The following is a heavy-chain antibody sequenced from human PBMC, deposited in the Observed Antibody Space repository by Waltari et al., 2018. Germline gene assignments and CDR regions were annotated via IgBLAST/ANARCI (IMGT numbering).Heavy chain of an antibody. D-gene: IGHD3-10*01. CDR2: IYPGATP. J-gene: IGHJ6*03. CDR3: ARIYGSGTFIYMDV. Sequence: QVQLQESGPGLVKPSETLSLTRTVPGGSIISYYWSWIRQPAGKGLEWIGRIYPGATPYYNPSLQTRIMMSVDTSQNQFSLKLSSVTAADTAVYYCARIYGSGTFIYMDVWGKGTTVTVSS. CDR1: GGSIISYY. V-gene: IGHV4-4*07.